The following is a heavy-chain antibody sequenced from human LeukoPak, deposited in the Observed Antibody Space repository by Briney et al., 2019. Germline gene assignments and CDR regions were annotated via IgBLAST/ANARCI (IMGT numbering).Heavy chain of an antibody. J-gene: IGHJ4*02. D-gene: IGHD1-26*01. Sequence: PSETLSLTCTVSGGSISSSSYYWGWIRQPPGKGLEWIGYIYHSGSTYYNPSLKSRVTISVDRSKNQFSLKLSSVTAADTAVYYSARQYSGSYYGYYFDYWGQGTLVTVSS. CDR3: ARQYSGSYYGYYFDY. V-gene: IGHV4-39*07. CDR1: GGSISSSSYY. CDR2: IYHSGST.